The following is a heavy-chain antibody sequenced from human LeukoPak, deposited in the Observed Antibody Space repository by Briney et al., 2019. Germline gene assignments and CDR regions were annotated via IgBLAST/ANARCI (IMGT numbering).Heavy chain of an antibody. V-gene: IGHV3-30-3*01. CDR2: ISCDGSNK. CDR1: GFTFSSYA. D-gene: IGHD5-18*01. Sequence: PGGSLRLSCAASGFTFSSYAMHWVRQAPGKGLEWVAVISCDGSNKYYADSVKGRFTISRDNSKNTLYLQMNSLRAEDTAVYYCARVPDTAMADYWGQGTLVTVSS. CDR3: ARVPDTAMADY. J-gene: IGHJ4*02.